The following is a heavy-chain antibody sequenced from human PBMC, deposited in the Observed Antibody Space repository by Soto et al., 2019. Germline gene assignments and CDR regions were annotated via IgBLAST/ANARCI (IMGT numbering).Heavy chain of an antibody. CDR2: IKSKTDGGTT. CDR3: TTLYYSGGSCPGDPTKTKIDY. J-gene: IGHJ4*02. V-gene: IGHV3-15*07. Sequence: EVQLVESGGGLVKPGGSLRLSCAASGFTFSNAWMNWVRQAPGKGLEWVGRIKSKTDGGTTDYAAPVKGRFTISRDDSKNTLYLQMNSLKTEDTAVYYCTTLYYSGGSCPGDPTKTKIDYWGQGTLVTVSS. CDR1: GFTFSNAW. D-gene: IGHD2-15*01.